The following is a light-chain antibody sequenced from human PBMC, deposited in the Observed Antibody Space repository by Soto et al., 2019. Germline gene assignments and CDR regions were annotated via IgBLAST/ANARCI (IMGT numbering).Light chain of an antibody. V-gene: IGLV2-14*01. CDR1: SSDVGGYNY. J-gene: IGLJ1*01. CDR2: DVT. CDR3: SSYTSTSTYV. Sequence: QSALTQPASVSGSPGQSITISCTGTSSDVGGYNYVSWYQQHPGKVPKLMIYDVTIRPSGVSNRFSASKSGNTASLTISGLQAEDEADYYCSSYTSTSTYVFGTGTKLTVL.